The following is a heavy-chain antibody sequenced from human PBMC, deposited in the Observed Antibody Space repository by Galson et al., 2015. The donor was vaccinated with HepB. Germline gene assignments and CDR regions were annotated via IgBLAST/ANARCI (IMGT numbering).Heavy chain of an antibody. CDR1: GFTFSSYW. CDR3: AREGRNRGGMDV. J-gene: IGHJ6*02. CDR2: IKQDGSEK. Sequence: SLRLSCAASGFTFSSYWMSWVRQAPGKGLEWVANIKQDGSEKYYVDSVKGRFTISRDDAKSSLYLQMDSLRAEDTAVYYCAREGRNRGGMDVRGQVTTVTVSS. V-gene: IGHV3-7*05.